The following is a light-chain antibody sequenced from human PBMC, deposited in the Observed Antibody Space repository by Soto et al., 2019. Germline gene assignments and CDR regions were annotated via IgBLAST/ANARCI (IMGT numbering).Light chain of an antibody. Sequence: QSALTQPASVSGSPGQSITISCTGTSSDVGYYAYVSWYQQHPGKAPKLIIYDVSNRPSGVSNRFSGSKSGNTASLTISGLQAEDEADYYCSSYTGITTYVFGTGTKLTVL. CDR3: SSYTGITTYV. CDR2: DVS. J-gene: IGLJ1*01. CDR1: SSDVGYYAY. V-gene: IGLV2-14*01.